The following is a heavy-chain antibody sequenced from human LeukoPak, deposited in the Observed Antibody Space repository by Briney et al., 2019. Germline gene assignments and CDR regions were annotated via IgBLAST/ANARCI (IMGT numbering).Heavy chain of an antibody. CDR1: IGSISSSEW. D-gene: IGHD1/OR15-1a*01. Sequence: SETLSLTCSVSIGSISSSEWWSWVRQSPVKGLEWIGEIYLYGTTNYNPSFTSRVTMSVDRSRNQFSLKLTFVTAADTAVYYCARQKWEQQGRDYYFNGLDVWGPGTTVIVSS. CDR3: ARQKWEQQGRDYYFNGLDV. CDR2: IYLYGTT. V-gene: IGHV4-4*02. J-gene: IGHJ6*02.